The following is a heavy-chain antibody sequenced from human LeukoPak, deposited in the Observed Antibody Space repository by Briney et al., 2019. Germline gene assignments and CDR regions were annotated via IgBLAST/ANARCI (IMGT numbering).Heavy chain of an antibody. Sequence: GGSLRLSCAASGFTLSSYAMSWVRQAPGKGLEWVSGISGSGGSTYYADSVKGRFTISRDKSKNTLYLQMNSLRAEDTAVYYCAKDYGDYGLYYYGMDVWGQGITVTVS. D-gene: IGHD4-17*01. CDR2: ISGSGGST. CDR1: GFTLSSYA. V-gene: IGHV3-23*01. CDR3: AKDYGDYGLYYYGMDV. J-gene: IGHJ6*02.